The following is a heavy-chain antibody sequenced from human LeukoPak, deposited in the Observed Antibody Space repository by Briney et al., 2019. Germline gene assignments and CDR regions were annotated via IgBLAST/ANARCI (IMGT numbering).Heavy chain of an antibody. Sequence: ASETLSLTCTVSGGSISSGSYYWSWIRQPAGKGLEWVGRIYTSGSTNYNPSLKSRVTISVDTSKNQFSLKLSSVTAADTAVYYCARATGYCSGGSCYRYFDYWGQGTLVTVSS. V-gene: IGHV4-61*02. CDR2: IYTSGST. CDR1: GGSISSGSYY. CDR3: ARATGYCSGGSCYRYFDY. D-gene: IGHD2-15*01. J-gene: IGHJ4*02.